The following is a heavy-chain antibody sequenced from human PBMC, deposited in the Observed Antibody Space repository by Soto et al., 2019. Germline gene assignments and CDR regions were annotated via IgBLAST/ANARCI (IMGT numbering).Heavy chain of an antibody. V-gene: IGHV3-30-3*01. J-gene: IGHJ4*02. D-gene: IGHD2-21*02. CDR2: VSKDGSDK. CDR3: ARSYCGDNCALDY. CDR1: GFTVSSKY. Sequence: PGGSLRLSCAASGFTVSSKYMSWVRQAPGKGLEWVAVVSKDGSDKHYADSVKGRFTISRDNSENTLHLQMNSLRPEDTGVYYCARSYCGDNCALDYWGQGTPVTVSS.